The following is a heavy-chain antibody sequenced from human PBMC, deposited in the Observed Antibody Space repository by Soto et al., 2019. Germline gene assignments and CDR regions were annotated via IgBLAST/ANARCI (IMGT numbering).Heavy chain of an antibody. V-gene: IGHV2-5*02. J-gene: IGHJ4*02. Sequence: QITLKESGPPLVKPPQTLTLTCTFSGFSLSTSGVGVGWIRQPPGKALEWLALIYWDDDKRYSPSLKSRLTSTKDTSKNQVVLTMTNMDPVDTATYYCAHVYGGYDNFDYWGQGTLVTVSS. CDR1: GFSLSTSGVG. CDR3: AHVYGGYDNFDY. CDR2: IYWDDDK. D-gene: IGHD5-12*01.